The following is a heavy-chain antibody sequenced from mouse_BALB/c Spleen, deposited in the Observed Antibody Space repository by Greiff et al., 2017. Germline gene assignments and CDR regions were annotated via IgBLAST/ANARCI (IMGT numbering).Heavy chain of an antibody. D-gene: IGHD1-1*01. CDR1: GFNIKDYY. J-gene: IGHJ1*01. CDR2: IDPENGDT. Sequence: EVMLVESGAELVRSGASVKLSCTASGFNIKDYYMHWVKQRPEQGLEWIGWIDPENGDTEYAPKFQGKATMTADTSSNTAYLQLSSLTSEDTAVYYCKPTVVDWYFDVWGAGTTVTVSS. CDR3: KPTVVDWYFDV. V-gene: IGHV14-4*02.